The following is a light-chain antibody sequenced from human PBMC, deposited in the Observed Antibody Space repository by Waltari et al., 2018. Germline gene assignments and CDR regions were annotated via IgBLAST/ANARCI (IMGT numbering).Light chain of an antibody. CDR3: QQYYTPPWT. CDR1: QSVLNNSNNKNN. J-gene: IGKJ1*01. V-gene: IGKV4-1*01. CDR2: WAS. Sequence: DIVMTQSPDSLAVSLGERATIKCKPSQSVLNNSNNKNNLAWYQQKRGQPPKLLIYWASARESGVPDRFSGSGSGTDFTLTITSLQAEDVAVYYCQQYYTPPWTFGQGTKVEIK.